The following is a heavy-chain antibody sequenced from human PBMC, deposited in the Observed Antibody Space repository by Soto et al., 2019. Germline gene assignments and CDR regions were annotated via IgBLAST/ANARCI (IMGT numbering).Heavy chain of an antibody. D-gene: IGHD6-19*01. CDR3: AKDQTTVAGTEEWFDP. V-gene: IGHV3-23*01. CDR1: LLSFYNYA. CDR2: ISGSGSSS. J-gene: IGHJ5*02. Sequence: PGGALRLSCADSLLSFYNYAMNWVRQAPGKGLEWVSGISGSGSSSYYADSVKGRFTVSRDNSKNTLYLKMNSLRAEDTAVYFCAKDQTTVAGTEEWFDPWGQGTLVIVSS.